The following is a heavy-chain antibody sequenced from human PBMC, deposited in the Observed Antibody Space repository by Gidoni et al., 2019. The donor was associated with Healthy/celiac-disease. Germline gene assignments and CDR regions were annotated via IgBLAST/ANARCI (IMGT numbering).Heavy chain of an antibody. CDR1: GYTFPGYY. CDR2: INPNSGGT. Sequence: QVQLVQSGAEVKKPGASVKVSCQASGYTFPGYYMHWVRQAPGQGLEWMGWINPNSGGTNYAQKFQGRVTMTRDTSISTAYMELSRLRSDDTAVYYCARDVGITIFGVVTTGWGMDVWGQGTTVTVSS. D-gene: IGHD3-3*01. CDR3: ARDVGITIFGVVTTGWGMDV. V-gene: IGHV1-2*02. J-gene: IGHJ6*02.